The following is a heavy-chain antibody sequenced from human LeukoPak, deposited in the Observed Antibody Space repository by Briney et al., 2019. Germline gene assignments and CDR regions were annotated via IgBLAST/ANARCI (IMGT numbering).Heavy chain of an antibody. D-gene: IGHD5-12*01. Sequence: GGSLRLSCSASGFTFSTYAMQWVRQAPGKGLVWVSRIDGDGSSTNYADSVKGRFTISRDNAKNTLYLQMNSLRAEDTAVYYCARGYSGYFYYWGQGTLVTVSS. CDR1: GFTFSTYA. CDR2: IDGDGSST. V-gene: IGHV3-74*01. CDR3: ARGYSGYFYY. J-gene: IGHJ4*02.